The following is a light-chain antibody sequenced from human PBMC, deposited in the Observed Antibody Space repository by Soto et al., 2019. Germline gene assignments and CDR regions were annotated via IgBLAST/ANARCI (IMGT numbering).Light chain of an antibody. Sequence: DIQMTQSPSSLSASVGDTISITCRSFQTIRKSLNWYQQRPGKAPKLLIFGASNLHNGVPPRFSGLGSGTHFTLNISSLQPEAFATSYCQQSYSTRVTFGPGTKVDIK. V-gene: IGKV1-39*01. CDR2: GAS. CDR3: QQSYSTRVT. J-gene: IGKJ3*01. CDR1: QTIRKS.